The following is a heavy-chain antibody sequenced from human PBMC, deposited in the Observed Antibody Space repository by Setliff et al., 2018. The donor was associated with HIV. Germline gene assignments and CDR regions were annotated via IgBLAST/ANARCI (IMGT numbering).Heavy chain of an antibody. CDR3: ARQAADY. D-gene: IGHD6-25*01. J-gene: IGHJ4*02. CDR2: INEDGSEK. CDR1: GFTFSGNW. V-gene: IGHV3-7*01. Sequence: PGGSLRLSCAASGFTFSGNWISWVRQVPGKGLEWVANINEDGSEKYYVDSVKGRFTISRDNANNSLFLQMNSLRVEDTAVYYCARQAADYWGQGTLVTVSS.